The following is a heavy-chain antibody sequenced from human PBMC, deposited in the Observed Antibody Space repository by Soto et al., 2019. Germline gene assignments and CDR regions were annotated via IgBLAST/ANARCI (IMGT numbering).Heavy chain of an antibody. CDR2: ISSSGVDI. CDR3: ANGAITARRFDY. J-gene: IGHJ4*02. CDR1: GFTFSSHS. Sequence: EVQLLESGGGLVQPGGSLRLSCAASGFTFSSHSMSWVRQAPGKELEWVSSISSSGVDIFYADSVKGRFIISRDNFKNTLYLQVNGLRAEDTAVYYCANGAITARRFDYWGQGTLVTVSS. D-gene: IGHD6-6*01. V-gene: IGHV3-23*01.